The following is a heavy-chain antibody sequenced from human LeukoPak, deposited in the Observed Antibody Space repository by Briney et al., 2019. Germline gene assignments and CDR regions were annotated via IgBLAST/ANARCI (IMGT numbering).Heavy chain of an antibody. Sequence: IPSETLSLTCTVSGGSISSYYWSWIRQPPGKGLEWIGYIYYSGSTNYNPSLKSRVTISVDTSKNQFSLKLSSVTAADTAVYYCARAIVVVTATGYYYYMDVWGKGTTVTVSS. CDR1: GGSISSYY. CDR2: IYYSGST. CDR3: ARAIVVVTATGYYYYMDV. J-gene: IGHJ6*03. V-gene: IGHV4-59*08. D-gene: IGHD2-21*02.